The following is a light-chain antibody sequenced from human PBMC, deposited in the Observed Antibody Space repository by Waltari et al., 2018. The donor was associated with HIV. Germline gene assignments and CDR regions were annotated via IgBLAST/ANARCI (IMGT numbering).Light chain of an antibody. V-gene: IGKV1-39*01. CDR3: QQSYSTPLT. J-gene: IGKJ4*01. CDR2: TAS. CDR1: QNIGSY. Sequence: DIQMTQSPSSLSASVGDRVTVSCRANQNIGSYLIWYQQRPGKAPRLLIYTASTLQRGVPSRFSGSGSGTDFTLSITSLQPEDFATYYCQQSYSTPLTFGGGTRVEIK.